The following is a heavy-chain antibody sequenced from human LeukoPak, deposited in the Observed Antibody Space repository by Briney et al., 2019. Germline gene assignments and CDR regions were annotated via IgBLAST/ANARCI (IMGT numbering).Heavy chain of an antibody. CDR1: GFTFSSYS. CDR2: ISSSSSTI. Sequence: GGSLRLSCAASGFTFSSYSMNWVRQAPGKGLEWVSYISSSSSTIYYADSVKGRFTISRDNAKNSLYLQMNSLRAEDTAVYYCARGGVLHKRWLNHAFDIWGQGTMVTVSS. V-gene: IGHV3-48*04. D-gene: IGHD5-24*01. CDR3: ARGGVLHKRWLNHAFDI. J-gene: IGHJ3*02.